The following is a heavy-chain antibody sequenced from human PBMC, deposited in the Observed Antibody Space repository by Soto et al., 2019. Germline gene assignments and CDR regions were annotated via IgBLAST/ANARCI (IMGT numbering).Heavy chain of an antibody. CDR3: ARPGYCSGGSCYPGDY. CDR2: IYPGDSDT. Sequence: PGESLKISCKGSGYSFTSYWIGWVRQMPWKGLEWMGIIYPGDSDTRYSPSFQGQVTISADKSISTAYLQWSSLKASDTAMYYCARPGYCSGGSCYPGDYWGQGTLVTVSS. D-gene: IGHD2-15*01. CDR1: GYSFTSYW. V-gene: IGHV5-51*01. J-gene: IGHJ4*02.